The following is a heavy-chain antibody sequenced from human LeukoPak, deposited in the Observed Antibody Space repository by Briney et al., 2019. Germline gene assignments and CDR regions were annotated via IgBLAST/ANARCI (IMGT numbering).Heavy chain of an antibody. CDR2: IYYSGST. D-gene: IGHD5-18*01. Sequence: SEILSLTCTVSGGSISSYYWSWIRQPPGKGLEWIGYIYYSGSTNYSPSLKSRVTISVDTSKNQFSLKLSSVTAADTAVYYCASGGYSYGYVSYYYGMDVWGQGTTVTVSS. CDR3: ASGGYSYGYVSYYYGMDV. V-gene: IGHV4-59*01. J-gene: IGHJ6*02. CDR1: GGSISSYY.